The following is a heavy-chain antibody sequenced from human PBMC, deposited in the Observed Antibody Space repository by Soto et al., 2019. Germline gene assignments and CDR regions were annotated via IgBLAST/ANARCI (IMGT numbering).Heavy chain of an antibody. CDR3: ARDRMILGYCSGGSCFGWFDP. CDR1: GGTFSSYA. CDR2: IIPIFGTA. D-gene: IGHD2-15*01. V-gene: IGHV1-69*06. J-gene: IGHJ5*02. Sequence: QVQLVQSGAEVKKPGSSVKVSCKASGGTFSSYAISWVRQAPGQGLEWMGGIIPIFGTANYAQKFQGRVTITADTSTSTAYMELSSLRSEDTAVYYCARDRMILGYCSGGSCFGWFDPWGQGTLVTVSS.